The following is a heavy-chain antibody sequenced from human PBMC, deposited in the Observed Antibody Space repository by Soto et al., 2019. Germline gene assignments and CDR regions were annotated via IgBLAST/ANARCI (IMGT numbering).Heavy chain of an antibody. CDR3: ARGGISHWAYFYYMDV. V-gene: IGHV4-39*07. J-gene: IGHJ6*03. D-gene: IGHD2-21*01. CDR2: IYYIGST. CDR1: GGSISSSSYY. Sequence: PSETLSLTCTVSGGSISSSSYYWGWIRQPPGKGLEWIGKIYYIGSTNYNPSLKSRVTMSVDTSKNQFSLTLNSVTAADTATYYCARGGISHWAYFYYMDVWDRGTTVTVSS.